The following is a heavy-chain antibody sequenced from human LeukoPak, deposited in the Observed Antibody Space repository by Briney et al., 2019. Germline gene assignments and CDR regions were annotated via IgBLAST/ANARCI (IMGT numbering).Heavy chain of an antibody. CDR3: ARSAGYYYDSSAYRYYFDY. V-gene: IGHV4-59*01. J-gene: IGHJ4*02. D-gene: IGHD3-22*01. CDR2: TYYSGST. Sequence: PSETLSLTCTVSGGSISSYYWSWIRQPPGKGLEWIGYTYYSGSTNYNPSLKSRVTISVDTSKNQFSLKLSSVTAADTAVYYCARSAGYYYDSSAYRYYFDYWGQGTLVTVSS. CDR1: GGSISSYY.